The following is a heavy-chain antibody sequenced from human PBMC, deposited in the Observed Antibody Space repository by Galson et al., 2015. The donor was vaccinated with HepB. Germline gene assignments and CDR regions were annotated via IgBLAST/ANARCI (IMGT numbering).Heavy chain of an antibody. CDR2: ISYDGSNK. CDR1: GFTFSSYA. V-gene: IGHV3-30-3*01. Sequence: SLRLSCAASGFTFSSYAMHWVRQAPGKGLEWVAVISYDGSNKYYADSVKGRFTISRDNSKNTLYLQMNSLRAEDTAVYYCARGAVEMATMSDAFDIWGQGTMVTVSS. CDR3: ARGAVEMATMSDAFDI. J-gene: IGHJ3*02. D-gene: IGHD5-24*01.